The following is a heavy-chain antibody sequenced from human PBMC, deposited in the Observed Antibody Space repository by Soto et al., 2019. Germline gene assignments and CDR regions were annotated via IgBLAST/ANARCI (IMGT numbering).Heavy chain of an antibody. D-gene: IGHD3-16*02. CDR1: GFSLSSTGVG. V-gene: IGHV2-5*02. CDR2: IYWDDDK. CDR3: AHGTFGGIIVAGAMDV. J-gene: IGHJ6*02. Sequence: SGPTLVNPSQTLTLTCTFSGFSLSSTGVGVAWIRQPPGKALEWLAVIYWDDDKRYSTSLKNRLTVSKDTSKNQVVLTMTNVAPADTATYYCAHGTFGGIIVAGAMDVWGQGTTVTVSS.